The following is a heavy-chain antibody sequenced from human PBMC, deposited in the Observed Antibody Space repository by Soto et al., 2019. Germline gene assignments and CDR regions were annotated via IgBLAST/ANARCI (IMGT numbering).Heavy chain of an antibody. D-gene: IGHD3-10*01. CDR3: AKEVLGSGNHDY. CDR1: GFTFSNYA. J-gene: IGHJ4*02. CDR2: ISADAGRT. Sequence: EVQLLESGGDLVQPGGSLRLSCAASGFTFSNYAMSWLRQAPGKGLEWVSAISADAGRTYYADSVKGRFTISRDNSQNTLYLQMSGLRVEDTAVYYCAKEVLGSGNHDYWGQGTLVTVSS. V-gene: IGHV3-23*01.